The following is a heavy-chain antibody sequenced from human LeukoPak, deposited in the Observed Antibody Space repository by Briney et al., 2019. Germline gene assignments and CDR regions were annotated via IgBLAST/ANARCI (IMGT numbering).Heavy chain of an antibody. J-gene: IGHJ6*04. CDR1: GYTFTAYY. CDR3: ARDRRYGSGSLDV. D-gene: IGHD3-10*01. Sequence: GASVKVSCKASGYTFTAYYIHWVRQAPGQGLEWMGWISAYNGNTNYAQKLQGRVTMTTDTSTSTAYMELRSLRSDDTAVYYCARDRRYGSGSLDVWGKGTTVTVSS. V-gene: IGHV1-18*04. CDR2: ISAYNGNT.